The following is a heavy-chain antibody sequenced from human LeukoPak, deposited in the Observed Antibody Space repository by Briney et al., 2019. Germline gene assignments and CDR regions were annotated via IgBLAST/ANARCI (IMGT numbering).Heavy chain of an antibody. CDR3: ARGPQLSGY. CDR2: INGDGSAT. D-gene: IGHD5-18*01. CDR1: GFTFSNYW. V-gene: IGHV3-74*01. Sequence: GGSLRLSCAASGFTFSNYWMHWVRQAPGKGLVWVSRINGDGSATTYADSVEGRFTSSRDNAKNTLYLQMNSLRVEDTGVYYCARGPQLSGYWGQGTLVTVSS. J-gene: IGHJ4*02.